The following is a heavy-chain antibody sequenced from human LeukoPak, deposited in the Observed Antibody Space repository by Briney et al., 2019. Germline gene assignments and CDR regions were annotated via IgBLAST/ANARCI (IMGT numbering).Heavy chain of an antibody. J-gene: IGHJ4*02. D-gene: IGHD3-22*01. CDR2: FDPEDGET. CDR1: GLTLNELS. Sequence: ASVKVSCKVSGLTLNELSMHRVRQAPGKRLEWMGGFDPEDGETIYAQKFQGRVTMTEDTSTDTAYMELSSLRSEDTAVYYCATHYDSSGYPFDYWGQGTLVTVSS. CDR3: ATHYDSSGYPFDY. V-gene: IGHV1-24*01.